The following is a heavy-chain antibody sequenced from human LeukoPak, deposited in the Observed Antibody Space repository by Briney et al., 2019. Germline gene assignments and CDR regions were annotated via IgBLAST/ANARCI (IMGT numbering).Heavy chain of an antibody. D-gene: IGHD6-19*01. CDR1: GFTFSSYD. CDR2: IGTAGDT. CDR3: ARGAYSSGDHLDY. V-gene: IGHV3-13*01. Sequence: PGGSLRLSCAASGFTFSSYDMHWVRQATGKGLEWVSAIGTAGDTYYPGSVKGRFTISRENAENSLYLQMNSLRAGDTAVYYCARGAYSSGDHLDYWGQGTLVTVSS. J-gene: IGHJ4*02.